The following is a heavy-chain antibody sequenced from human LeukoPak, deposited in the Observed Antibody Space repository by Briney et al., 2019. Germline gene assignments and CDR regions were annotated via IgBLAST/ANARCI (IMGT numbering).Heavy chain of an antibody. Sequence: GASVKVSCKASGYAFTSYGISWVRQAPGQGLEWMGWISAYNGNTNYAQKLQGRVTMTTDTSTSTAYMELRSLRSDDTAVYYCARVGSSGWYGAYYYYMDVWGKGTTVTVSS. CDR2: ISAYNGNT. D-gene: IGHD6-19*01. J-gene: IGHJ6*03. CDR1: GYAFTSYG. V-gene: IGHV1-18*01. CDR3: ARVGSSGWYGAYYYYMDV.